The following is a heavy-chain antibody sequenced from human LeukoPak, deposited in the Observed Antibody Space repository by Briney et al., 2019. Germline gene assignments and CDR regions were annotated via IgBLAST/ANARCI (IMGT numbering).Heavy chain of an antibody. D-gene: IGHD5-24*01. CDR3: ARDKRGDGYNYPSFDY. Sequence: GSLRLSCAASGFTFSSYGMHWVRQAPGKGLEWVAVISYDGSNKYYADSVKGRFTISRDNSKNTLYLQMNSLRAEDTAVYYCARDKRGDGYNYPSFDYWGQGTLVTVSS. CDR2: ISYDGSNK. J-gene: IGHJ4*02. CDR1: GFTFSSYG. V-gene: IGHV3-30*03.